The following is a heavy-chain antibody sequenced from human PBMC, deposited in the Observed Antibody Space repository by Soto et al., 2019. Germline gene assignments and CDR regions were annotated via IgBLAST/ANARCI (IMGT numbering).Heavy chain of an antibody. CDR1: GGTFSSYA. CDR3: AREDYGDYRNRVEYFQH. CDR2: IIPIFGTA. D-gene: IGHD4-17*01. Sequence: SVKVSCKASGGTFSSYAISWVRQAPGQGLEWMGGIIPIFGTANYAQKFQGRVTITADESTSTAYMELSSLRSEDTAVYYCAREDYGDYRNRVEYFQHWGQGTLVTVSS. V-gene: IGHV1-69*13. J-gene: IGHJ1*01.